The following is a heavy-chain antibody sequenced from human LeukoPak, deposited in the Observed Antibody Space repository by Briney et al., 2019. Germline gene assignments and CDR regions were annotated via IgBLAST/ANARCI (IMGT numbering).Heavy chain of an antibody. CDR3: ASYYYDSSGYYPVFDY. J-gene: IGHJ4*02. Sequence: KTSGTLSLTCTVSGGSISTSNYYWGWIRQPPGKGLEWIGNIFYSGSTYYSPSLRSRVTISLDTSRNQFSLKLNSVTAADTAVYYCASYYYDSSGYYPVFDYWGQGTLVTVSS. CDR2: IFYSGST. V-gene: IGHV4-39*07. CDR1: GGSISTSNYY. D-gene: IGHD3-22*01.